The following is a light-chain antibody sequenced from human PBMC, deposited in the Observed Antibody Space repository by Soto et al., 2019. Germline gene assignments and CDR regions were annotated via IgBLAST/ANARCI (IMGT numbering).Light chain of an antibody. CDR3: QPYNNWPLT. CDR1: QSISSY. CDR2: DAS. J-gene: IGKJ4*01. V-gene: IGKV3-11*01. Sequence: EIVLTQYPDTLSFSPGERATHSPRASQSISSYLAWYQHKPGQAPRLLIYDASNRATGIPARFSGSGSGTDFTLTINSLQSEDFAIYYCQPYNNWPLTFGGGTKVDIK.